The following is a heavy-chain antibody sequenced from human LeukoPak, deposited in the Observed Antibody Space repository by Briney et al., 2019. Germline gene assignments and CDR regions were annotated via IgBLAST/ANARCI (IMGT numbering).Heavy chain of an antibody. V-gene: IGHV4-34*01. CDR1: GGSFSGYY. Sequence: SETLSLTCAVYGGSFSGYYWSWIRQPPGKGLEWIGEINHSGSTNYNPSLKSRVTISVDTSKNQFSLKLSSVTAADTAVYYCARVATVTPRGYYYYYMDVWGKGTTVTVSS. CDR2: INHSGST. CDR3: ARVATVTPRGYYYYYMDV. J-gene: IGHJ6*03. D-gene: IGHD4-11*01.